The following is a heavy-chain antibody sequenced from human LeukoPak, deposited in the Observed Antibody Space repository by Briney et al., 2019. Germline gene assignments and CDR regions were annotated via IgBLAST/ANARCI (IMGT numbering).Heavy chain of an antibody. J-gene: IGHJ4*02. V-gene: IGHV4-4*02. CDR3: ARSLPDQKLDY. D-gene: IGHD2-2*01. CDR1: IGSISSSKW. CDR2: IYLYGTT. Sequence: SETLSLTCSVSIGSISSSKWWSWVRQSPVKGLEWIGEIYLYGTTNYNPSFTSRVTMSVDRSRNQFSLKLTSVTAADTAVNYCARSLPDQKLDYWGQGTLVTVSS.